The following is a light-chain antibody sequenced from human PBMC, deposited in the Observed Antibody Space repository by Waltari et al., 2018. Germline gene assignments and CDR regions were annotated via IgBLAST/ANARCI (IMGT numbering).Light chain of an antibody. CDR2: DSS. CDR3: QHSFGNPPWT. CDR1: QFINPY. V-gene: IGKV1-39*01. J-gene: IGKJ1*01. Sequence: DIQMAQSPSSLSASIGDRVPITCRASQFINPYLNWYQHKPGEAPKLLMYDSSTLQIGVPSRFSGSGSGTDFTLTISSLQPEDIATYYCQHSFGNPPWTFGRGTKV.